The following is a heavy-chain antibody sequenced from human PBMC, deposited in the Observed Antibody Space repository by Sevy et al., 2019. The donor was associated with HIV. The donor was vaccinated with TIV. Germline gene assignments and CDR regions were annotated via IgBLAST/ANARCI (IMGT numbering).Heavy chain of an antibody. CDR3: AGVRCSGGSCYSPLGDYYYGMDV. Sequence: GGSLRLSCAASGFTFSSYAMHWVRQAPGKGLEWVAVISYDGSNKYYADSVKGRFTISRDNSKNTLYLQMNSLRAEDTAVYYCAGVRCSGGSCYSPLGDYYYGMDVWGQGTTVTVSS. CDR2: ISYDGSNK. V-gene: IGHV3-30-3*01. J-gene: IGHJ6*02. D-gene: IGHD2-15*01. CDR1: GFTFSSYA.